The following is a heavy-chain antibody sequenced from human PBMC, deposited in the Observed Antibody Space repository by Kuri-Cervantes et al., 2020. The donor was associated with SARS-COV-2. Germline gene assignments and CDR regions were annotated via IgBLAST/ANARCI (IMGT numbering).Heavy chain of an antibody. J-gene: IGHJ5*01. CDR1: GGSFSGYY. Sequence: SETLSLTCAVYGGSFSGYYWSWIRQPPGKGLEWIGYVYYSGSTNYNPSLKSRVTISVDTSKNQFSLKLSSVTAADTAVYYCARHHYDFWSGYHENWFDSWGQGTLVTVSS. D-gene: IGHD3-3*01. CDR3: ARHHYDFWSGYHENWFDS. V-gene: IGHV4-59*08. CDR2: VYYSGST.